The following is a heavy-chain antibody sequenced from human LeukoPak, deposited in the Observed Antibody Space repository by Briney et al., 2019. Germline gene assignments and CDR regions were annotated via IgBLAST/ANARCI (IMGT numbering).Heavy chain of an antibody. CDR3: AHRVLYCSGGSCYSMGFDP. J-gene: IGHJ5*02. CDR1: GFSLSTSGVG. CDR2: IYWDDDK. D-gene: IGHD2-15*01. Sequence: SGLTLVNPTQTLTLTCTFSGFSLSTSGVGVGWIRQPPGKALEWLALIYWDDDKRYSPSLKSRLTITKDTSKNQVVLTMTNMDPVDTATYYCAHRVLYCSGGSCYSMGFDPWGQGTLVTVSS. V-gene: IGHV2-5*02.